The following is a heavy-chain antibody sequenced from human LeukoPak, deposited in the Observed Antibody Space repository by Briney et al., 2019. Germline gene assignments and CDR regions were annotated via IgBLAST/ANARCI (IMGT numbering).Heavy chain of an antibody. D-gene: IGHD3-10*01. V-gene: IGHV3-66*01. CDR1: GFTVSSNY. CDR3: TRDLRGVIPFDY. J-gene: IGHJ4*02. CDR2: IYSGGST. Sequence: GGSLRLSCSASGFTVSSNYMSWVRQAPGKGLEWVSVIYSGGSTYYADSVKGRFTISRDNSKNTLYLQMKSLRVEDTAVYYCTRDLRGVIPFDYWGQGTLVTVSS.